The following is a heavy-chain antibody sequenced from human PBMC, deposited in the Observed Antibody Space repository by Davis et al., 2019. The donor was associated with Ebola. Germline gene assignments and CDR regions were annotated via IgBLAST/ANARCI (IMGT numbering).Heavy chain of an antibody. D-gene: IGHD3-10*01. CDR2: IIPILGVA. Sequence: SVKVSCKASGGTFSSYTISWVRQAPGHGLEWMGRIIPILGVANYAQKFQGRVTITADKSTSTAYMELSSLRSEDTAVYYCATAGVAWFRELSFDYWGQGTLVTVSS. J-gene: IGHJ4*02. CDR3: ATAGVAWFRELSFDY. CDR1: GGTFSSYT. V-gene: IGHV1-69*02.